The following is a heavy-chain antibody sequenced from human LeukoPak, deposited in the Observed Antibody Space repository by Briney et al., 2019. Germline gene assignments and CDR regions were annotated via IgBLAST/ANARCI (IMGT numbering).Heavy chain of an antibody. Sequence: GVSLRLSCAASGFDLWIYAMMWVPQAPGNGLVWVADISDGGEGTHYADSVQGRFRVSRDNSKKTLFLQLGSLRGQDTAIYHCVRVNYGGNSGYHFDYWGQGTLVIVSS. CDR1: GFDLWIYA. CDR2: ISDGGEGT. J-gene: IGHJ4*02. D-gene: IGHD4-23*01. V-gene: IGHV3-23*01. CDR3: VRVNYGGNSGYHFDY.